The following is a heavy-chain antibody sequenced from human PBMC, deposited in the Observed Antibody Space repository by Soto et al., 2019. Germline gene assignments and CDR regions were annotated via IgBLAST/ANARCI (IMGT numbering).Heavy chain of an antibody. CDR2: IKSDGSTT. CDR1: GFTFSSYW. J-gene: IGHJ4*02. D-gene: IGHD3-10*01. CDR3: VREFGKGDY. Sequence: PGGSLRLSCVVSGFTFSSYWMHWVRQAPGKGPVWVSRIKSDGSTTNYADSVKGRFAVSRDNPKNTLFLQMNSLRAEDTAVYYCVREFGKGDYWGQGTLVTVS. V-gene: IGHV3-74*01.